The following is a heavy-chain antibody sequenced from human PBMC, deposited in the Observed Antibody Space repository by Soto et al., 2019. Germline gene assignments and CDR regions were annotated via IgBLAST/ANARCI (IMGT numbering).Heavy chain of an antibody. CDR2: IWYDGSNK. D-gene: IGHD4-17*01. J-gene: IGHJ3*02. CDR3: ARLPTVTTGVAAFDI. V-gene: IGHV3-33*01. CDR1: GFTFSSYG. Sequence: QVQLVESGGGVVQPGRSLRLSCAASGFTFSSYGMHWVRQAPGKGLEWVAVIWYDGSNKYYADSVKGRFTISRDNCKNALYLQMNSLRAEDTAVYYCARLPTVTTGVAAFDIWGQGTMVTVSS.